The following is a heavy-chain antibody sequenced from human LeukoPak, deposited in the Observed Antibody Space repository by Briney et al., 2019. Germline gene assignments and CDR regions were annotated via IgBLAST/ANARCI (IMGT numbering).Heavy chain of an antibody. CDR2: IYYSGST. V-gene: IGHV4-59*01. J-gene: IGHJ5*02. D-gene: IGHD3-3*01. CDR3: AIDITTLLRPFDNWFDP. CDR1: AGSISSYY. Sequence: SETLSLTCTVSAGSISSYYWRWIRQPPGKGLEWIGYIYYSGSTNYKPSLKSRVTISVDTSKNQFSLKLSSVTAADTAVYYRAIDITTLLRPFDNWFDPWGQGTLVTVSS.